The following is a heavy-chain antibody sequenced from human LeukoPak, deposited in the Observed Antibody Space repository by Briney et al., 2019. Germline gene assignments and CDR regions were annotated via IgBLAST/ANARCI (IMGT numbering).Heavy chain of an antibody. V-gene: IGHV3-20*04. J-gene: IGHJ4*02. CDR1: GFTFDDYG. Sequence: SGGSLRLSCAASGFTFDDYGMSWVRQAPGKGLEWISGINWNGGSTGYADSVKGRFTISRDNAKNSLYPQMNSLRAEDTAVYYCARGERWLQLGFDYWGQGTLVTVSS. CDR2: INWNGGST. D-gene: IGHD5-24*01. CDR3: ARGERWLQLGFDY.